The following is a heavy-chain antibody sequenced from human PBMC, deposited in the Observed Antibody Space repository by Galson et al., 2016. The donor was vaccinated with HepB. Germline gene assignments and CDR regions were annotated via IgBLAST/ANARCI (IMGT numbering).Heavy chain of an antibody. V-gene: IGHV3-69-1*01. J-gene: IGHJ6*03. CDR1: GFTFSDYY. CDR2: ISSSSTR. Sequence: SLRLSCAASGFTFSDYYMNWVRQAPGKGLEWVSSISSSSTRYYADSVKGRFTISSDNAKNSLYLQMNSLRAEDTAVYYCARDFKLGAPDYTDVWGKGTTVAVS. CDR3: ARDFKLGAPDYTDV. D-gene: IGHD3-16*01.